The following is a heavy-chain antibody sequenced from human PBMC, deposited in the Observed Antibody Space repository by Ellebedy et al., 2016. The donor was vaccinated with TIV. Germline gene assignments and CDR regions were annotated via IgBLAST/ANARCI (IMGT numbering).Heavy chain of an antibody. Sequence: GESLKISCQGSGYTFTSYWIGWVRQMPGKGLEWKGIIYPDDSDTRYSPSFQGQVTISADKSISTAYLQWSSLKASDTAMYYCARAYYYGSVGYWGQGTLVTVSS. V-gene: IGHV5-51*01. CDR3: ARAYYYGSVGY. J-gene: IGHJ4*02. CDR2: IYPDDSDT. D-gene: IGHD3-10*01. CDR1: GYTFTSYW.